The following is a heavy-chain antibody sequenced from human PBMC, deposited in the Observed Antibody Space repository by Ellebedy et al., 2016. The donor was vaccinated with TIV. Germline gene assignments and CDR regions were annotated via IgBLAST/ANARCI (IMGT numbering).Heavy chain of an antibody. V-gene: IGHV1-69*13. CDR1: GGTFSSYA. D-gene: IGHD3-22*01. Sequence: AASVKVSCKASGGTFSSYAISWVRQAPGQGLEWMGGIIPIFGTANYAQKFQGRVTITADESTSTAYMELSSLRSEDTAVYYCARRSSVSDSSGHYYGMDVWGQGTTVTVSS. J-gene: IGHJ6*02. CDR3: ARRSSVSDSSGHYYGMDV. CDR2: IIPIFGTA.